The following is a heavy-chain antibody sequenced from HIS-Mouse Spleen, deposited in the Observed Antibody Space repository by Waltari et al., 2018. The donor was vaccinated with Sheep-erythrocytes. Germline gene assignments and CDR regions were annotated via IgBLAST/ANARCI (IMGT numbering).Heavy chain of an antibody. CDR1: GFTFSSYA. CDR3: AKQTLRRTYFDY. J-gene: IGHJ4*02. V-gene: IGHV3-23*01. D-gene: IGHD4-17*01. CDR2: ISGSGGST. Sequence: EVQLLESGGGLVQPGGSLRLSCAASGFTFSSYAMGWVRQAPGKGRGWVSAISGSGGSTYYADSVKGLFTISRDNSKNTLYLQMNSLRAEDTAVYYCAKQTLRRTYFDYWGQGTLVTVSS.